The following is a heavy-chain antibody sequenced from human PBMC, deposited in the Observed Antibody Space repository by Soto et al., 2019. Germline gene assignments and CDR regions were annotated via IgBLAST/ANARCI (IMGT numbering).Heavy chain of an antibody. V-gene: IGHV1-3*01. D-gene: IGHD4-4*01. CDR1: EYTFTAYV. CDR2: INAGNGNT. CDR3: ARELQGLYYFDY. Sequence: ASVKVSCKASEYTFTAYVMHWVGQAPGQSLEWMGWINAGNGNTKYSQKFQGRVTITRDTSASTAYMELSSLRSEDTAVYYCARELQGLYYFDYWGLGTLVTVSS. J-gene: IGHJ4*02.